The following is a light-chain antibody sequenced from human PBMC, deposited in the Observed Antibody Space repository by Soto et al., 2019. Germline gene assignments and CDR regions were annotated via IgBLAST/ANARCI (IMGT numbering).Light chain of an antibody. CDR3: QQFISYSWT. V-gene: IGKV1-39*01. CDR1: QSVSSY. CDR2: AAS. Sequence: DIQMTQSPSSRSASVGDRVTITCRASQSVSSYLNWYQHKPGKAPKLLIYAASSLQSGVPSRFSGSGSGTDFTLTISSLQPDDFATYYCQQFISYSWTFGQGTKVDIK. J-gene: IGKJ1*01.